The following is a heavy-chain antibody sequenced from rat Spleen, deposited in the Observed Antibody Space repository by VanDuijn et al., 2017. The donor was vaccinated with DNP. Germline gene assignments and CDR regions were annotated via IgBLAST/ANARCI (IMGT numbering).Heavy chain of an antibody. CDR3: ARPWDLGFAY. D-gene: IGHD4-6*01. CDR2: IRYDGGST. Sequence: EVQLVESGGGSVQPGRSLKLSCAASGFTFSDYYMAWVRQAPTKGLEWVAYIRYDGGSTYYGDSVKGRFTISRDNAKTTLYLQMNSLRSEDMATYYCARPWDLGFAYWGQGTLVTVSS. V-gene: IGHV5-22*01. J-gene: IGHJ3*01. CDR1: GFTFSDYY.